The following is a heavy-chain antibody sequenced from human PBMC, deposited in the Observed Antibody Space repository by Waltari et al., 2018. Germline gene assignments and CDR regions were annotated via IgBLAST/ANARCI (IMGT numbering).Heavy chain of an antibody. D-gene: IGHD6-13*01. V-gene: IGHV3-53*02. CDR2: IYSGGTT. Sequence: EVQLVETGGGLIQPGGSMSLSCAVSGFTVGSTYVSWVRRPPGKGLEWVSVIYSGGTTRYADSVKGRFTIARDNSKNTLYLQMNSLRAEDTAVYYCARALDSSSYRGFDYWGQGTLVTVSS. CDR1: GFTVGSTY. J-gene: IGHJ4*02. CDR3: ARALDSSSYRGFDY.